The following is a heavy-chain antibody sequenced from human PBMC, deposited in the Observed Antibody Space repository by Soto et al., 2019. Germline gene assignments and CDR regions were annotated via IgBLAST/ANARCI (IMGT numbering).Heavy chain of an antibody. V-gene: IGHV3-48*02. CDR1: EFTFSDHA. CDR3: ARSRGLTTAGY. CDR2: ISGSSSNI. D-gene: IGHD4-17*01. J-gene: IGHJ4*02. Sequence: VQLVESGGGVVQPGTSLRLSCSASEFTFSDHAMHWVRQAPDKGLEWVSYISGSSSNIYYADSVKGRFAVSRDNGKNSLYLQMNSLRDEDTAVYYCARSRGLTTAGYWGQGTLVTVSS.